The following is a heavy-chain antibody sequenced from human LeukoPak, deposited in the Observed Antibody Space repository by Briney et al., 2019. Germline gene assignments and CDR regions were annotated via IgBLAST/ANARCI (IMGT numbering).Heavy chain of an antibody. V-gene: IGHV3-21*01. CDR3: ASHPSPGGIDP. CDR2: ISSSSSYI. CDR1: GFTFSSYS. D-gene: IGHD3-16*01. Sequence: GGSLRLSCAASGFTFSSYSMNWVRRAPGKGLEWVSSISSSSSYIYYADSVKGRFTISRDNAKNSLYLQMNSLRAEDTAVYYCASHPSPGGIDPWGQGTLVTVSS. J-gene: IGHJ5*02.